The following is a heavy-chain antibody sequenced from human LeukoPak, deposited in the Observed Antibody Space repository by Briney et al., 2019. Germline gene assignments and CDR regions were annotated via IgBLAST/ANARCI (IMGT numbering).Heavy chain of an antibody. CDR1: GFTFSSYE. D-gene: IGHD4-23*01. CDR3: ARLCGKCDYCTDV. J-gene: IGHJ6*01. V-gene: IGHV3-7*05. Sequence: PGGSLRLSCAASGFTFSSYEMNWVRHAPGKGLEWVARINYDGSDKYYVDSVKGRFTISRDNAKNSLYLQMNSLRADDTAVYYCARLCGKCDYCTDVWGEGTTV. CDR2: INYDGSDK.